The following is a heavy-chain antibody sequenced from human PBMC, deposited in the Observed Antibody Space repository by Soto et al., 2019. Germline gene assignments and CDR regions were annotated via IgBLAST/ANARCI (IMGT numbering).Heavy chain of an antibody. CDR1: GFTFRSFW. J-gene: IGHJ2*01. CDR2: ITNDGSAT. Sequence: GGSLRLSCAASGFTFRSFWMHWVRQAPGKGLMWVSRITNDGSATDYADSVRGRFTISRDNAENMSYLQLNNLRADDTAVYYCARDAAPGYFDLWGRGTLVTVSS. CDR3: ARDAAPGYFDL. V-gene: IGHV3-74*01. D-gene: IGHD6-25*01.